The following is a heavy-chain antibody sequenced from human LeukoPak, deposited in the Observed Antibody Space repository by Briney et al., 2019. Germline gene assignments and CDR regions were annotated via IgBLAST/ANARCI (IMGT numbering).Heavy chain of an antibody. V-gene: IGHV4-30-2*05. J-gene: IGHJ4*02. CDR2: IYHSGST. Sequence: SETLSLTCAVSGGSISSGGYSWSWIRQPPGKGLEWIGYIYHSGSTYYNPSLKSRVTISVDTSKNQFSLKLSSVTAADTAVYYCARVSTAAVIDYWGQGTLITVSS. CDR3: ARVSTAAVIDY. CDR1: GGSISSGGYS. D-gene: IGHD6-13*01.